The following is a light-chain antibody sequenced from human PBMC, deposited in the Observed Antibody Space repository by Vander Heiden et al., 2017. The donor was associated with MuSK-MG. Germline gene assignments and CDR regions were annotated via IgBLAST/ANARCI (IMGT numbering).Light chain of an antibody. Sequence: AIRMTQSPSSLSASTGDRVTITCRASQGISSYLAWYQQKPGKAPKLLIYAASTLQSGVPSRFSGSGSGTDFTLTISCLQSEDFATYYCLQYYSSAITFAYEGKVDIK. V-gene: IGKV1-8*01. CDR3: LQYYSSAIT. CDR2: AAS. CDR1: QGISSY. J-gene: IGKJ3*01.